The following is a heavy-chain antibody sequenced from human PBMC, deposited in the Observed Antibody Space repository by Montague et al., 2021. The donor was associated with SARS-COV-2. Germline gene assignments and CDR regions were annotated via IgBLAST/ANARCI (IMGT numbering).Heavy chain of an antibody. CDR1: GFTFSSYA. CDR2: ISYDGSNK. Sequence: SLRLSCAASGFTFSSYAMHWVRQAPGKGLEWVAVISYDGSNKYYADSVKGRFTISRDNSKNTLYLQMNSLRAEDTGVYYCARWDPQTSTLIGLRGKSASDYWGQGTLVTVSS. J-gene: IGHJ4*02. CDR3: ARWDPQTSTLIGLRGKSASDY. D-gene: IGHD4-23*01. V-gene: IGHV3-30*04.